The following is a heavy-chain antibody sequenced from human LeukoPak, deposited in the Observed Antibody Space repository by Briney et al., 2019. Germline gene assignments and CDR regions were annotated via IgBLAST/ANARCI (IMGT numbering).Heavy chain of an antibody. CDR2: IIPIFGTA. D-gene: IGHD4-17*01. V-gene: IGHV1-69*13. CDR3: ARVGYMTTGDYYFDY. J-gene: IGHJ4*02. CDR1: GGTFSSYA. Sequence: SVKVSCKASGGTFSSYAISWVRQAPGQGLEWMGGIIPIFGTANYAQKFQGRVTITADESTSTAYMELSSLRSEDTAVYYCARVGYMTTGDYYFDYWGQGTMVTVSS.